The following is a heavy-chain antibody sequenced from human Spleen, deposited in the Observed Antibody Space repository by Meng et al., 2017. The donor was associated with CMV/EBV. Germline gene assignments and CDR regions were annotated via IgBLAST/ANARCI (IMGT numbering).Heavy chain of an antibody. D-gene: IGHD3-3*01. CDR3: ARDYYDFWSGYGY. Sequence: GESLKISCAASRFTFSSYSMNWVCQAPGKGLEWVSSISSSSGYIYYADSVKGRFTISRDNAKNSLYLQMNSLRAEDTAVYYCARDYYDFWSGYGYWGQGTLVTVSS. CDR1: RFTFSSYS. J-gene: IGHJ4*02. CDR2: ISSSSGYI. V-gene: IGHV3-21*01.